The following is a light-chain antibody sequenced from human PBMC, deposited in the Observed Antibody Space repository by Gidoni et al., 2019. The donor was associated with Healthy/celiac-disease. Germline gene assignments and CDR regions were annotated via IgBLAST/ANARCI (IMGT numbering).Light chain of an antibody. CDR2: AAS. CDR3: QQSYSTPPYT. V-gene: IGKV1-39*01. J-gene: IGKJ2*01. Sequence: DIQMTQSPSSLSASVRDRVTITCRASQSISSSLNWYQQKPGKAPKLLIYAASSLQSGVPSRFSGSGSGTDFTLTISSLQPEDFATYYCQQSYSTPPYTFGQGTKLEIK. CDR1: QSISSS.